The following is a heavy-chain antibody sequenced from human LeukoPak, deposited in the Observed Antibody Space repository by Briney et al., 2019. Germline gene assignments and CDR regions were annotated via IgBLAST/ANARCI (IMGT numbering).Heavy chain of an antibody. CDR3: ARELAGYGDYHFDY. Sequence: GASVKVSCKASGYTFTGYHINWGRQAPGQGLEWMGWISAYNGNTNYAQKLQGRVTMTTDTSTSTAYMALKSLRSDDTAVYYCARELAGYGDYHFDYWGQGTLVTVSS. J-gene: IGHJ4*02. D-gene: IGHD4-17*01. CDR1: GYTFTGYH. CDR2: ISAYNGNT. V-gene: IGHV1-18*01.